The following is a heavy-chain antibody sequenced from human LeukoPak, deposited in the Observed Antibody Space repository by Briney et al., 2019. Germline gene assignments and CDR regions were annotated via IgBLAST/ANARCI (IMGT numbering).Heavy chain of an antibody. V-gene: IGHV3-23*01. J-gene: IGHJ6*03. CDR2: FSGSGGTT. CDR1: GFTFSSYA. Sequence: PGGSLRLSCAAFGFTFSSYAMNWVRQAPGRGLEWVSGFSGSGGTTYYADSVKGGFTISRGNCKNTLFLQMNSLRAEDTAVYYCANGNRCTSPNCLGYYYFYMDVWGKGTTVTVPS. CDR3: ANGNRCTSPNCLGYYYFYMDV. D-gene: IGHD2-8*01.